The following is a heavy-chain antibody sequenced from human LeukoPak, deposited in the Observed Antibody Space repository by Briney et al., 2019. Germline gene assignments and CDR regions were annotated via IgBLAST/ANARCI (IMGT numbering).Heavy chain of an antibody. CDR3: ARALEPSVAVIDY. Sequence: KSGGSLRLSCAASGFTFSAYGMNWVRQAPGKGLEWVSSISSSSTYIYYADSVKGRFTISRDNAKNSLYLQMNSLRAEDTAVYYCARALEPSVAVIDYWGQGTLVTVSS. CDR1: GFTFSAYG. J-gene: IGHJ4*02. CDR2: ISSSSTYI. D-gene: IGHD6-19*01. V-gene: IGHV3-21*01.